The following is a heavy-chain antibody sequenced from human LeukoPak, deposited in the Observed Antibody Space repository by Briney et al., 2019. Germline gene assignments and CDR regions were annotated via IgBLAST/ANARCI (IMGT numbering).Heavy chain of an antibody. CDR1: GGSVSSSDYY. CDR2: IYYSGST. Sequence: SETLSLTCTVSGGSVSSSDYYWSWIRQHPGKGLEWIGYIYYSGSTYYNPSLKSRVTISVDTSKNQFSLKLSSVTAADTAVYYCARDKRGLFDYWGQGTLVTVSS. CDR3: ARDKRGLFDY. V-gene: IGHV4-31*03. D-gene: IGHD5-24*01. J-gene: IGHJ4*02.